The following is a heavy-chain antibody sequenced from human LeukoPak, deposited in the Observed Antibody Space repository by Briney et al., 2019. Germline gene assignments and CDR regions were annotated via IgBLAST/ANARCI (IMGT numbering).Heavy chain of an antibody. CDR2: IISDGSRT. J-gene: IGHJ4*02. CDR3: AKDRSGTYLTIFFDS. Sequence: GGSLRLSCSASGFTFSSYGMSWVRQAPGKGLVWVSRIISDGSRTAYADSVKGRSTISRDNAKNTLFLQMNSLRAEDTAVYYCAKDRSGTYLTIFFDSWGQGTLVTVSS. V-gene: IGHV3-74*01. CDR1: GFTFSSYG. D-gene: IGHD3-10*01.